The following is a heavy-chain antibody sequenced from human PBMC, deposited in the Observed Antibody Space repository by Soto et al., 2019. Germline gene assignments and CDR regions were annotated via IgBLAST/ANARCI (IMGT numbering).Heavy chain of an antibody. CDR1: GGSISSYY. J-gene: IGHJ5*02. V-gene: IGHV4-59*01. CDR2: IYYSGST. CDR3: ARLGYCSGGSCYPGGWFDP. Sequence: SETLSLTCTVSGGSISSYYWSWIRQPPGKGLEWIGYIYYSGSTNYNPSLKSRVTISVDTSKNQFSLKLSSVTAADTAVYYCARLGYCSGGSCYPGGWFDPWGQGTLVTVSS. D-gene: IGHD2-15*01.